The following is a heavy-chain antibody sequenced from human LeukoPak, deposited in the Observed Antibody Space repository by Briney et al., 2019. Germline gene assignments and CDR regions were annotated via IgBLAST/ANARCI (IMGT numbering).Heavy chain of an antibody. CDR3: ARGTYYYGSGRGGPFDY. CDR1: GYTFTSYG. J-gene: IGHJ4*02. CDR2: ISAYNSNT. D-gene: IGHD3-10*01. V-gene: IGHV1-18*01. Sequence: ASVKVSCKASGYTFTSYGISWVRQAPGQGLEWMGWISAYNSNTNYAQKLQGRVTMTTDTSTSTAYMELRSLRSDDTAVYYCARGTYYYGSGRGGPFDYWGQGTLVTVSS.